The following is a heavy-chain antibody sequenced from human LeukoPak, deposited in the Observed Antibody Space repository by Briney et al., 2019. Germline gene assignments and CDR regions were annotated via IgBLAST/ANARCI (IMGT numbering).Heavy chain of an antibody. D-gene: IGHD5-12*01. CDR1: GGSISSYY. CDR2: IYYSGST. V-gene: IGHV4-59*01. CDR3: ARYSGYDFVLDY. Sequence: SETLSLTCTVSGGSISSYYWSWIRQPPGKGLEWIGYIYYSGSTNYNPSLKSRVTISVDTSKNQFSLKLSSVTAADTAVYYCARYSGYDFVLDYWGRGTLVTVSS. J-gene: IGHJ4*02.